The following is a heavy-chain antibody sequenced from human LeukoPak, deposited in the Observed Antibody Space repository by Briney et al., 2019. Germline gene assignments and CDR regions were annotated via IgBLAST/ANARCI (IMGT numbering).Heavy chain of an antibody. Sequence: SETLSLTCTVSGGSLSSSSYYWGWLRQPPGKGLEWLGSIYYSGSTYYSSSLKGRVTISVDLSKNQFSLRLTSLTAADTAVYYCARRFTVLGAFDIWGQGTMVTVSS. D-gene: IGHD4-17*01. J-gene: IGHJ3*02. V-gene: IGHV4-39*01. CDR3: ARRFTVLGAFDI. CDR2: IYYSGST. CDR1: GGSLSSSSYY.